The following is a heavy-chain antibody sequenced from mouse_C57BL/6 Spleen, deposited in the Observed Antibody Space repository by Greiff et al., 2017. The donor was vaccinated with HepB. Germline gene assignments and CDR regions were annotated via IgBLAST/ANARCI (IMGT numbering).Heavy chain of an antibody. J-gene: IGHJ4*01. D-gene: IGHD1-1*01. CDR3: ARKFYYYGSSYYAMDY. V-gene: IGHV2-2*01. CDR1: GFSLTSYG. Sequence: VKLVESGPGLVQPSQSLSITCTVSGFSLTSYGVHWVRQSPGKGLEWLGVIWSGGSTDYNAAFISRLSISKDNSKSQVFFKMNSLQADDTAIYYCARKFYYYGSSYYAMDYWGQGTSVTVSS. CDR2: IWSGGST.